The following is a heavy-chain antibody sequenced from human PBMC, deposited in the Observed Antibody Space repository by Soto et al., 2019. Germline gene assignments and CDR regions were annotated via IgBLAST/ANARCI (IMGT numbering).Heavy chain of an antibody. CDR1: GFSLNTSGVG. J-gene: IGHJ5*02. CDR2: IYWNDDK. Sequence: QITLKESGPTLVKPTQTLTLTCTFSGFSLNTSGVGVVWIRQPLGKALEWLALIYWNDDKRYSPSLKSRLTITKDTSKNQVVLAMINMDPVDTATYYCAHRPTIALARGWFDPWGQGTLVTVSS. CDR3: AHRPTIALARGWFDP. D-gene: IGHD3-3*02. V-gene: IGHV2-5*01.